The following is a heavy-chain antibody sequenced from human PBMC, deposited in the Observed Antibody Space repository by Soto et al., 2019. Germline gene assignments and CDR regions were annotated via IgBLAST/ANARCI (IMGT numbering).Heavy chain of an antibody. CDR1: GYPFTSYG. V-gene: IGHV1-18*01. CDR2: ISAYNGNT. CDR3: ARVPNYGDYANAFDI. Sequence: QVQLVQSGAEVKKPGASVKVSCKASGYPFTSYGISGVRQAPGQGLAWMGWISAYNGNTNNAQKLQGRVTMTTDTSTSTAYMELRRRRSDDTAVYYCARVPNYGDYANAFDIWGQGTMVTVSS. J-gene: IGHJ3*02. D-gene: IGHD4-17*01.